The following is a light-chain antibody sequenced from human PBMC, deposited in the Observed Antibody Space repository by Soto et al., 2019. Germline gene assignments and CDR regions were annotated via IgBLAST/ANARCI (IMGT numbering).Light chain of an antibody. CDR3: QQYGSPPIT. Sequence: EVVLTQSPATLSLSPGEIATLSCRASQSVRSTYLAWYQQQPGQAPRLLMSGTSNRATGTPDRFSGSGSGTDFTLTISRLEPEDFAVYYCQQYGSPPITFGQGTRLEIK. CDR1: QSVRSTY. J-gene: IGKJ5*01. V-gene: IGKV3-20*01. CDR2: GTS.